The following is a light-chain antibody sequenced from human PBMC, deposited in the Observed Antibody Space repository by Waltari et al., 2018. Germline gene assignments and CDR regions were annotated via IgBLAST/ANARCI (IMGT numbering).Light chain of an antibody. CDR1: QSVGTS. Sequence: EVVLTQSPGTLSLSPGYRATLACRASQSVGTSLAWYQQKPGQAPRLLIFGASRRATGIPDRFSGSGSGTDFSLTISRLEPEDFAVYYCQHYVRLPATFGQGTKVEI. J-gene: IGKJ1*01. CDR3: QHYVRLPAT. CDR2: GAS. V-gene: IGKV3-20*01.